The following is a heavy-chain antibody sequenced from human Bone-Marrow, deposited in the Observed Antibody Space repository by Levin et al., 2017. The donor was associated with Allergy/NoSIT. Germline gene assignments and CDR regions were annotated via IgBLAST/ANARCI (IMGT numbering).Heavy chain of an antibody. J-gene: IGHJ4*02. Sequence: SETLSLTCTVSSGPMIPYYWSWVRQSPGKGLEWIGYIYYSGDTNYNPSLGGRVTMSIDTSKSHFSLKLSSVTAADTAVYYCARLLGGWFHDFWGQGTLVTVSS. D-gene: IGHD6-19*01. CDR3: ARLLGGWFHDF. CDR2: IYYSGDT. V-gene: IGHV4-59*08. CDR1: SGPMIPYY.